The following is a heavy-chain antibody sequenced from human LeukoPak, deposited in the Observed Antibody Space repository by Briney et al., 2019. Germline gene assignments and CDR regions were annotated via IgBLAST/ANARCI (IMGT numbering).Heavy chain of an antibody. CDR3: VRVQTGSTWLDAFDI. D-gene: IGHD6-13*01. Sequence: GESLKISCKGSGYNFTNYWIDWVRQMPGKGLEWMGIIYPGDSDTRYSPSFQGQVTISVDKSISTAYLQWSSLKASDTAMYYCVRVQTGSTWLDAFDIWGQGTMVTVSS. CDR2: IYPGDSDT. V-gene: IGHV5-51*01. CDR1: GYNFTNYW. J-gene: IGHJ3*02.